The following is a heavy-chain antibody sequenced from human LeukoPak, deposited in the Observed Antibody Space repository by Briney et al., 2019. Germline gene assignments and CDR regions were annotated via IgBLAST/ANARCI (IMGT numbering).Heavy chain of an antibody. D-gene: IGHD6-19*01. CDR2: IYTSGST. CDR1: GGSISSYY. CDR3: ARDLSSGWYGGYYYYMDV. Sequence: SETLSLTCTVSGGSISSYYWSWIRQPAGKGLEWIGRIYTSGSTNYNPSLKSRVTMSVDTSKNQFSLKLSSVTAADTAVYYRARDLSSGWYGGYYYYMDVWGKGTTVTVSS. V-gene: IGHV4-4*07. J-gene: IGHJ6*03.